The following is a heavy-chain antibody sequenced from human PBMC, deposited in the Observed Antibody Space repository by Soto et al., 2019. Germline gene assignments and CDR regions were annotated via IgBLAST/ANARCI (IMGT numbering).Heavy chain of an antibody. Sequence: PVGSLRLSCAASGFTFNAYSLSWVRQAPGKGLEWVSAISTTGGSTYYSTSLRTRLTISKDTSKNQVVLTMTNMDPVDTATYYCARVQTDYSSWPTYFDYWGQGTLVTVSS. D-gene: IGHD6-13*01. CDR1: GFTFNAYS. J-gene: IGHJ4*02. CDR2: ISTTGGST. V-gene: IGHV3-23*01. CDR3: ARVQTDYSSWPTYFDY.